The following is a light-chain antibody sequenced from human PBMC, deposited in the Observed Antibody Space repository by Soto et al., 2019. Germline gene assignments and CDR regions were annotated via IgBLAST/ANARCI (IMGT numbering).Light chain of an antibody. CDR3: QQSNIWWT. V-gene: IGKV1-5*03. Sequence: DIQMTQSPSTLSASVGDRVTITCRASQSISSWLAWYQQKPGKAPKLLIYKASSLESGVPSRFSGSGSGTEFTLTISSLQPDDFATYYCQQSNIWWTFGQGTKVEIK. CDR2: KAS. CDR1: QSISSW. J-gene: IGKJ1*01.